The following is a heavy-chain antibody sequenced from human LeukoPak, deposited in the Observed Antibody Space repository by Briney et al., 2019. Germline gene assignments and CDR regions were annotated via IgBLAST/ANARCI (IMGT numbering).Heavy chain of an antibody. V-gene: IGHV1-69*04. CDR3: AREGDGTTPPFDY. J-gene: IGHJ4*02. D-gene: IGHD1/OR15-1a*01. Sequence: SVKVSCKASGGTFSSYAISWVRQAPGQGLEWTGRIIPILGIANYAQKFQGRVTITADKSTSTAYMELSSLRSEDTAVYYCAREGDGTTPPFDYWGQGTLVTVSS. CDR1: GGTFSSYA. CDR2: IIPILGIA.